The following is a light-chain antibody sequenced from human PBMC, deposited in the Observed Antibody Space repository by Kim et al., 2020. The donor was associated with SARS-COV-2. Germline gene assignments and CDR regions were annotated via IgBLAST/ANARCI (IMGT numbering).Light chain of an antibody. CDR3: QVWDSSSDHRVV. J-gene: IGLJ2*01. V-gene: IGLV3-21*04. CDR2: YDS. CDR1: NIGSKS. Sequence: SYELTQPPSVSVAPGKTASISCGGNNIGSKSVHWYQQRSGQAPVLVISYDSDRPSGIPERFSGSNSGNTATLTISRVEAGDEAGYYCQVWDSSSDHRVVFGGGTQLTVL.